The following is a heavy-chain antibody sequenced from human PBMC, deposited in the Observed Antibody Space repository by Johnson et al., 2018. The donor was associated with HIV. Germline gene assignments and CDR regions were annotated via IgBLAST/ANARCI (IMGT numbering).Heavy chain of an antibody. D-gene: IGHD3-22*01. Sequence: VQLVESGGGLIQPGGSLRLSCAASGFTFSSYAMHWVRQAPGKGLEWVSVIYSGGSTYYADSVKGRFTISRDNSKNTLYLQMNSLRAEDTAVYYCARGFVRITMILVADAFDIWGQGTMVIVFS. CDR1: GFTFSSYA. J-gene: IGHJ3*02. CDR3: ARGFVRITMILVADAFDI. CDR2: IYSGGST. V-gene: IGHV3-66*03.